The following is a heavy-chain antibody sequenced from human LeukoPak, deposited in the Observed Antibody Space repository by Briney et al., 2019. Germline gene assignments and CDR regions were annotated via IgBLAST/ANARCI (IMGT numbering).Heavy chain of an antibody. CDR3: ARGISPVTTDPFDY. J-gene: IGHJ4*02. CDR1: GGSMSNYY. Sequence: SETLSLTCTVSGGSMSNYYWSWFRQPPGKGLEWIGYIYYSGSTNYNPSLKSRVTISVDTSKNQFSLKLSSVTAADTAVYYCARGISPVTTDPFDYWGQRTLVTVSS. CDR2: IYYSGST. D-gene: IGHD4-17*01. V-gene: IGHV4-59*01.